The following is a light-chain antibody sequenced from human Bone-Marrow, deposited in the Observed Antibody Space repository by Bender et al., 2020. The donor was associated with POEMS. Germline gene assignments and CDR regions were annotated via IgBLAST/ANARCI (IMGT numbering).Light chain of an antibody. CDR3: QSADSSGTYYV. J-gene: IGLJ1*01. CDR2: RDT. Sequence: SYELTQSPSVSVSPGQTARITCSGDVLTKQYAYWYQQKPGQAPVLVIYRDTERLSGIPERFSGSNSGTLVTLTITGVQAEDEADYYCQSADSSGTYYVFGSGTKVTV. CDR1: VLTKQY. V-gene: IGLV3-25*03.